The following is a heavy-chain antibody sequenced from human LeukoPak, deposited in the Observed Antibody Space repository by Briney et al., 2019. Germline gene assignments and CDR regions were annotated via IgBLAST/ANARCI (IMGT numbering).Heavy chain of an antibody. J-gene: IGHJ4*02. D-gene: IGHD2-2*01. CDR1: GGTFSSYA. Sequence: GSSVKVSCKASGGTFSSYAISWVRQAPGQGLEWMGGIIPIFGTANYAQKFQGRVTITTDESTSTAYMELSSLRSEDTAVYYCASTYCSSNSCYLGAFDYWGQGTLVTVSS. V-gene: IGHV1-69*05. CDR3: ASTYCSSNSCYLGAFDY. CDR2: IIPIFGTA.